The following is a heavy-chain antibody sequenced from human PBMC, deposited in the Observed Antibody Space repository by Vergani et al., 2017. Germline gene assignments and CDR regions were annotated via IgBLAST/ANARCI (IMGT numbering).Heavy chain of an antibody. CDR1: GFPFSDYG. Sequence: QVQLVESGGGEVQPGRSLRLSCSAAGFPFSDYGVHWVRQAPGKGLEWVSVISYDGNKKNYADSVKGRFTISRDNSKNTLYLQMNSLRAEDTAVYYCARDWSGSGLGDYWGQGTLVTVSS. J-gene: IGHJ4*02. CDR2: ISYDGNKK. V-gene: IGHV3-30*03. CDR3: ARDWSGSGLGDY. D-gene: IGHD3-3*01.